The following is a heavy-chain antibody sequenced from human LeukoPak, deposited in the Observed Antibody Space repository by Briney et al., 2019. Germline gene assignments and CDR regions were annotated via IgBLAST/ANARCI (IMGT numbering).Heavy chain of an antibody. V-gene: IGHV3-23*01. D-gene: IGHD3-10*01. J-gene: IGHJ4*02. CDR2: ISGSGGST. CDR1: RFTFSSYA. Sequence: GGSLRLSCAASRFTFSSYAMSWVRQAPGKGLEWVSAISGSGGSTYYADSVKGRFTISRDNSKNTLYLQMNSLRAEDTAVYYCAKDRLMVRGSYYFDYWGQGALVTVSS. CDR3: AKDRLMVRGSYYFDY.